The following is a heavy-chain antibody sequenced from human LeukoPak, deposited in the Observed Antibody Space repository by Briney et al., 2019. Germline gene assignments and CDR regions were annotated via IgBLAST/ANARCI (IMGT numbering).Heavy chain of an antibody. CDR3: ARVGLGYYFDY. Sequence: SETLSLTCAVSGDSISSSHWWSWVRQPPGKGLEWIGEISHSGSTNGNPSLKSRVTISVDKFKNHFSLRLTSVTAADTAVYYCARVGLGYYFDYWGQGTLVTVSS. CDR1: GDSISSSHW. D-gene: IGHD3-10*01. J-gene: IGHJ4*02. CDR2: ISHSGST. V-gene: IGHV4-4*02.